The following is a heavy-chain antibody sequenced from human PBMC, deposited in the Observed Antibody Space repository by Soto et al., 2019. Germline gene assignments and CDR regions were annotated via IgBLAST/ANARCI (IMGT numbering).Heavy chain of an antibody. CDR1: GFTFRSYA. D-gene: IGHD3-3*01. CDR2: ISESGGKT. Sequence: EGQLLESGGGLVQPAGSLRLSCVASGFTFRSYAMAWVRQAPGKGLEWVSGISESGGKTNYAESVRGRFSISRDNSRNTLSLLMNNVTAEDTAIYYCAKDRATIFGVVWKYGMDVWGQGTTVSVSS. V-gene: IGHV3-23*01. J-gene: IGHJ6*02. CDR3: AKDRATIFGVVWKYGMDV.